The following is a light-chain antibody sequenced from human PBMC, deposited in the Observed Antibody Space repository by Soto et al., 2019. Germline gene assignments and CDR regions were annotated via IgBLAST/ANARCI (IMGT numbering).Light chain of an antibody. CDR1: SSDVGGYNY. Sequence: QSVLTQPASVSGSPGQSITISCTGTSSDVGGYNYVSWYQQHPGKAPKLMIYAVSNRPSGVSNRFSGSKSGNTSSLTISGLPAEDEADYYCSSYTSSSTPYVFGTGTKVTVL. J-gene: IGLJ1*01. CDR3: SSYTSSSTPYV. V-gene: IGLV2-14*01. CDR2: AVS.